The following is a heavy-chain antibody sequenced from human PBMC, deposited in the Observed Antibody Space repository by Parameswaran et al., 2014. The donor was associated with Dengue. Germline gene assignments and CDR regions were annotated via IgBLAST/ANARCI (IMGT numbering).Heavy chain of an antibody. CDR3: ARLVGGVMDY. J-gene: IGHJ4*02. V-gene: IGHV4-39*01. CDR2: IYYSGST. D-gene: IGHD3-16*01. Sequence: VRQMPGKGLEWIGSIYYSGSTYYNPSLKSRVTISVDTSKNQFSLKLSSVTAADTAVYYCARLVGGVMDYWGQGNPGHRLL.